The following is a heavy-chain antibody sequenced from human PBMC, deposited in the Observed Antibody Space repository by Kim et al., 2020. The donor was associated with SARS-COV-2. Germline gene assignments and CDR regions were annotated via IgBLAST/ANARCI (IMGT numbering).Heavy chain of an antibody. J-gene: IGHJ4*02. CDR1: GFTFSSYG. CDR3: AREIVSRNLSSPNSSSWATFDY. CDR2: IWYDGSNK. Sequence: GGSLRLSCAASGFTFSSYGMHWVRQAPGKGLEWVAVIWYDGSNKYYADSVKGRFTISRDNSKNTLYLQMNSLRAEDTAVYYCAREIVSRNLSSPNSSSWATFDYCGQGTLVT. D-gene: IGHD6-13*01. V-gene: IGHV3-33*01.